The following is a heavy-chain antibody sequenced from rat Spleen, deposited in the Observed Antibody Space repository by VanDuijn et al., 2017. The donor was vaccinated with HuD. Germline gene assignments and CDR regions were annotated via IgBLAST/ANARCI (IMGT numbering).Heavy chain of an antibody. CDR1: GFTFSDYG. CDR3: ARRHFGYTDYFDY. V-gene: IGHV5-29*01. D-gene: IGHD1-4*01. Sequence: EVQLVESGGGLVQPGRSLKFSCAASGFTFSDYGMAWVRQAPTKGLEWVASISYDGGSTYYGDSVKGRFTISRDNAKSTLSLQMDSLRSEDTATYYCARRHFGYTDYFDYWGQGVMVTVSS. CDR2: ISYDGGST. J-gene: IGHJ2*01.